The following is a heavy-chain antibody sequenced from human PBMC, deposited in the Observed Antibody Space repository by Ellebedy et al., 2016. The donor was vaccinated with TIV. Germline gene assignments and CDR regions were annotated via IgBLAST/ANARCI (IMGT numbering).Heavy chain of an antibody. V-gene: IGHV4-39*02. CDR3: VREVTGSSRAY. Sequence: SETLSLXXTVSGGSIGSTTYYWGWIRQPPGKGLEWIGSIYYTGTTYYSPSLKSRVIISIDTSKSQFSLKLSSVTAADTAMYYCVREVTGSSRAYWGQGILVTVSS. D-gene: IGHD6-6*01. CDR1: GGSIGSTTYY. J-gene: IGHJ4*02. CDR2: IYYTGTT.